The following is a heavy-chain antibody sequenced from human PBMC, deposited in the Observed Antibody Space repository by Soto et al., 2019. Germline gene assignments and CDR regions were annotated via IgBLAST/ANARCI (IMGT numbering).Heavy chain of an antibody. CDR3: AKWTGRYCSGGRCYLDDPFDY. CDR1: GFTFSTYA. D-gene: IGHD2-15*01. J-gene: IGHJ4*02. Sequence: DVHLLESGGDLVLPGGALRLACAASGFTFSTYALSWGRQAPGKWLDWVSGISGSAAGTFYACSVKGRFTISRDNSKHTMYLQMNSLRAEDTAVYYCAKWTGRYCSGGRCYLDDPFDYWGQGTLVTVSS. V-gene: IGHV3-23*01. CDR2: ISGSAAGT.